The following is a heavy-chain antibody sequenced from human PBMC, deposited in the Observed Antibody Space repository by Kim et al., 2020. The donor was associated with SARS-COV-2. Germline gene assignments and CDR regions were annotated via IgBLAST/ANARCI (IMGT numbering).Heavy chain of an antibody. V-gene: IGHV3-74*01. Sequence: GGSLRLSCAASGFTFSSYSMHWVRQAPGKGLVWVSYINTEGSSRNYADFVKGRFTISRDNAKNTLYLQMNSLRAEDTAVYYCARRRDIADLDYWGQGTLVTVSS. J-gene: IGHJ4*02. CDR3: ARRRDIADLDY. CDR1: GFTFSSYS. D-gene: IGHD5-12*01. CDR2: INTEGSSR.